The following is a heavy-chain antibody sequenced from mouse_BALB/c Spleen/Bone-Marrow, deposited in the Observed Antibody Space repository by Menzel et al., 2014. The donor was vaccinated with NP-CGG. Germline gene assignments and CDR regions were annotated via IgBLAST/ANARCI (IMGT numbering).Heavy chain of an antibody. Sequence: AELVRPGASVKLSCKASGYTFTNNWINWVKQRPGQGLEWIGNIYPSDSYTNYNQKFKDKATLTVDKSSSTAYMQLSSPTSEDSAVYYCTRGSSYVGYAMDYWGQGTSVTVSS. CDR2: IYPSDSYT. V-gene: IGHV1-69*02. CDR1: GYTFTNNW. D-gene: IGHD1-1*01. CDR3: TRGSSYVGYAMDY. J-gene: IGHJ4*01.